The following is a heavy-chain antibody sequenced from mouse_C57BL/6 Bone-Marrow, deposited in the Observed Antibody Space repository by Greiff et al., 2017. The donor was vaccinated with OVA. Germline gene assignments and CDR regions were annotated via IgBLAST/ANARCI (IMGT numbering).Heavy chain of an antibody. CDR2: ISYDGSN. CDR1: GYSITSGYY. CDR3: AREGGGNFYFDY. D-gene: IGHD2-1*01. J-gene: IGHJ2*01. Sequence: DVQLQESGPGLVKPSQSLSLTCSVTGYSITSGYYWNWIRQFPGNKLEWMGYISYDGSNNYNPSLKNRISITRDTSKNQFFLKLNSVTTEDTATYYCAREGGGNFYFDYWGQGTTLTVAS. V-gene: IGHV3-6*01.